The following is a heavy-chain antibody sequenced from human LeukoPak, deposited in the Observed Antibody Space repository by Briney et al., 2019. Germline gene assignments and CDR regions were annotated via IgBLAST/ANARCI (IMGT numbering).Heavy chain of an antibody. D-gene: IGHD2-8*02. CDR2: ISGSGGST. CDR3: AKEGDIVLVGEYLQY. CDR1: GFTFSSYA. V-gene: IGHV3-23*01. Sequence: GGSLRLSCAASGFTFSSYAMSWVRQAPGKGLEWVSAISGSGGSTYYADSVKGRFTVSRDNAKSSLYLQMSSLTAEDTAVYYCAKEGDIVLVGEYLQYWGQGTPVTVSS. J-gene: IGHJ1*01.